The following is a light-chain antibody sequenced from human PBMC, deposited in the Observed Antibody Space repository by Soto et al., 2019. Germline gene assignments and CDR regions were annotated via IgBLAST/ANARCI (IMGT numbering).Light chain of an antibody. CDR2: DAS. CDR1: QDITNS. J-gene: IGKJ1*01. Sequence: DIQMTPSPSSLSASVRDKGSITCQASQDITNSLNWYQQKPGKAPRLLIYDASNLETGVPSRFSGSGSGTEFSLTISSLQPDDFATYYCQQFNSYSPGAFGEGTKVDIK. CDR3: QQFNSYSPGA. V-gene: IGKV1-33*01.